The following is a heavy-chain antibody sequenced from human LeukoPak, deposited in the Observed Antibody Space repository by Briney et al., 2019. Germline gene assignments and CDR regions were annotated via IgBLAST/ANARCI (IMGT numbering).Heavy chain of an antibody. D-gene: IGHD4-17*01. J-gene: IGHJ4*02. CDR3: AGGGDYQRAIGLDY. V-gene: IGHV4-34*01. CDR2: INHSGSS. CDR1: GGSFSGYY. Sequence: SETLSLTCAVYGGSFSGYYWSWIRQPPGKGLEWIGEINHSGSSNYNPSLKGRVTMSVDTSVNQFSLTLSSVTAADTAIYYCAGGGDYQRAIGLDYWAQGTLVTASS.